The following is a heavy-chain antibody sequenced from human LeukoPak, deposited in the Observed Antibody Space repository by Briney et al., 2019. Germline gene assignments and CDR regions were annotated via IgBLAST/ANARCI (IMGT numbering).Heavy chain of an antibody. CDR3: AISRGFRDFDY. CDR1: GGSISSGGYY. CDR2: IYFSGGT. J-gene: IGHJ4*02. Sequence: SETLSLTCTVSGGSISSGGYYWNWIRQHPGKGLEWIGYIYFSGGTYYNPSLKSRVTVSVDTSKNQFSLKLSSVTAADTAVYYCAISRGFRDFDYWGQGTLVTVSS. V-gene: IGHV4-31*03.